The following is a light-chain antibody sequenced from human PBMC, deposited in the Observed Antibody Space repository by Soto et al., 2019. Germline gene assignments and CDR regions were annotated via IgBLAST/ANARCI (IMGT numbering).Light chain of an antibody. CDR3: QQYSSYWT. V-gene: IGKV1-5*01. J-gene: IGKJ1*01. Sequence: DIQMTQSPSTLSASVGDRVTITCRASQTISTLVAWYQQKPGTAPKLLMYDASRLESGVPSRFSGSGSGTEFTLTISSLQPDDFATYYCQQYSSYWTFGQGTKVEIK. CDR2: DAS. CDR1: QTISTL.